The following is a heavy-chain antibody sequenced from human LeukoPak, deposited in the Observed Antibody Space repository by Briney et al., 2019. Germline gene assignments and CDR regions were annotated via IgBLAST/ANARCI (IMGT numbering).Heavy chain of an antibody. V-gene: IGHV4-34*01. CDR3: ARVFVVVPAAKNWFDP. CDR1: GGSFSGYY. D-gene: IGHD2-2*01. Sequence: SETLSLTCAVYGGSFSGYYWSWIRQPPGKGLEWIGEINHSGSTNYNPSLKSRVTISVDTSKNQFSLKLSSVTAADTAVYYCARVFVVVPAAKNWFDPWGQGTLVTVSS. J-gene: IGHJ5*02. CDR2: INHSGST.